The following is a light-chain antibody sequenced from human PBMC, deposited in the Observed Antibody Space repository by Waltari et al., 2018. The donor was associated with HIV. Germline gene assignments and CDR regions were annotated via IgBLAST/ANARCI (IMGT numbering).Light chain of an antibody. CDR3: QQRSNWRRSGLT. CDR1: QRVSDY. V-gene: IGKV3-11*01. Sequence: EVVLTQSPATRSLSPGERATLSCRASQRVSDYLAWYQQKPGQAPRLLIYDASNRATGIPARFSGSGSGTDFTLTISSLEPEDFAVYYCQQRSNWRRSGLTFGGGTKVEIK. J-gene: IGKJ4*01. CDR2: DAS.